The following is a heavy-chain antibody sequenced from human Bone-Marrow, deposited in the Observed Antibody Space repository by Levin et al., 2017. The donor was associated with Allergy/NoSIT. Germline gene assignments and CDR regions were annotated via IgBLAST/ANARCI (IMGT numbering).Heavy chain of an antibody. CDR1: GFIFSSYW. V-gene: IGHV3-74*01. D-gene: IGHD2/OR15-2a*01. Sequence: QTGGSLRLSCAGSGFIFSSYWMHWVRQAPGKGLVWVSRINEDGSFTNYADSVKGRFTISRDNAKNTLYLQMSSLRAEDTAVYYCARVNSRDDSWGQGTLVTVSS. J-gene: IGHJ4*02. CDR2: INEDGSFT. CDR3: ARVNSRDDS.